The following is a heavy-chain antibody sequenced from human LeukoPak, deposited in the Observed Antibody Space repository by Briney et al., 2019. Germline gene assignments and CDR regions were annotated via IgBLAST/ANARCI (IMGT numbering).Heavy chain of an antibody. J-gene: IGHJ6*02. V-gene: IGHV4-39*01. CDR3: ARVDGTMVRGVIVSSYYYYYGMDV. CDR1: GGSISSSSSY. CDR2: IYYSGST. D-gene: IGHD3-10*01. Sequence: SETLSLTCTVSGGSISSSSSYWGWIRQPPGKGLEWIGSIYYSGSTYYNPSLKSRVTISVDTSKNQFSLKLSSVTAADTAVYYCARVDGTMVRGVIVSSYYYYYGMDVWGQGTTVTVSS.